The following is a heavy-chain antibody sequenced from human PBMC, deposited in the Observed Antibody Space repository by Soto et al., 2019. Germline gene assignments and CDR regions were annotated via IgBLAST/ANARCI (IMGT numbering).Heavy chain of an antibody. CDR1: GYSFTSYW. Sequence: GESLKISCKGSGYSFTSYWIGWVRQMPGKGLEWMGIIYPGDSDTRYSPSFQGQVTISADKSISTAYLQWSSLKASDTAMYYCARRKYYDYVWGSYRQHYYYYGMDVWGQGTTVTVS. CDR2: IYPGDSDT. D-gene: IGHD3-16*02. CDR3: ARRKYYDYVWGSYRQHYYYYGMDV. V-gene: IGHV5-51*01. J-gene: IGHJ6*02.